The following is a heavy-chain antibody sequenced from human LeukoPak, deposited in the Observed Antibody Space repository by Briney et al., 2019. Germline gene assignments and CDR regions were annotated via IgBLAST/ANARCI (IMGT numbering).Heavy chain of an antibody. CDR2: ISYDGSNK. V-gene: IGHV3-30-3*01. CDR3: ARTAVAASIDYNWFDP. CDR1: GFIFSSYA. Sequence: PGRSLRLSCAASGFIFSSYAMNWVRQAPGKGLEWVAVISYDGSNKYYADSVKGRFTISRDNSKNTLYLQMNSLRAEDTAVYYCARTAVAASIDYNWFDPWGQGTLVTVSS. J-gene: IGHJ5*02. D-gene: IGHD6-19*01.